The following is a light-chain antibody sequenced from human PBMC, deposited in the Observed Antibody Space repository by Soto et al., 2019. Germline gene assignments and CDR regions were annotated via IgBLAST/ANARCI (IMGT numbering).Light chain of an antibody. CDR3: QQYGSSPLFT. CDR1: QTISTW. CDR2: DAS. J-gene: IGKJ3*01. Sequence: DIQVTQSPPTLSASVGDRVTITCRASQTISTWMAWYQQKPGKAPKLLVYDASTLQSGVASRFSGSGSGTEFTLIISRLEPEDFAVYYCQQYGSSPLFTFGPGTKVDIK. V-gene: IGKV1-5*01.